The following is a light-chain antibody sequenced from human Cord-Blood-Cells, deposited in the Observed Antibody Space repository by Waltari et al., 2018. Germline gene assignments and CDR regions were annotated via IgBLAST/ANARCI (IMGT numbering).Light chain of an antibody. CDR2: QDS. Sequence: SYELTQPPSVSVSPGQTASITCSGDKLGDKYACWYQQKPGQSPVLVIYQDSKRPSGVRERFSGSNSGNTATLTISGTQAMDEADYYCQAWDSSTAGKVVFGGGTKLTVL. V-gene: IGLV3-1*01. CDR3: QAWDSSTAGKVV. J-gene: IGLJ2*01. CDR1: KLGDKY.